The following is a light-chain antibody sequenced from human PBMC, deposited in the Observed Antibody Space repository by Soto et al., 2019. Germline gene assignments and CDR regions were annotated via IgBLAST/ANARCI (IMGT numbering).Light chain of an antibody. CDR3: QHFSSYPLT. CDR1: QGISSA. Sequence: AIQLTQSPSSLSASVGDRVTITCRASQGISSALAWYQQKPGKPPNLLIYDASTLQGGVSPRFSGSGSGTEFTLTISSLQPEDFTPYYCQHFSSYPLTFGGGTKVEI. V-gene: IGKV1-13*02. CDR2: DAS. J-gene: IGKJ4*01.